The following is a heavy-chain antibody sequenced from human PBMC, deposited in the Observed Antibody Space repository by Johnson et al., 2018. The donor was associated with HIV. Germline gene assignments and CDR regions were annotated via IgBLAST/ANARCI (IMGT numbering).Heavy chain of an antibody. CDR3: ARLYCSSTSCYEGGGDAFDI. CDR2: ISYDGSNK. CDR1: GFTFSSSA. V-gene: IGHV3-30-3*01. Sequence: QVQLVESGGGVVRPGRSLRLSCAASGFTFSSSAMHWVRQAPGKGLEWVAVISYDGSNKSYADSAKGRFTISRDNSKNTLYLKMKSLKAEDKAVYYCARLYCSSTSCYEGGGDAFDIWGQGTMVTVSS. J-gene: IGHJ3*02. D-gene: IGHD2-2*01.